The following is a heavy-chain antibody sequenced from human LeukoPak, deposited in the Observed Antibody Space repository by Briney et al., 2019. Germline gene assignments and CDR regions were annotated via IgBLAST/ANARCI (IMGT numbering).Heavy chain of an antibody. CDR1: GFAFSGYS. CDR2: ISSSSTYI. J-gene: IGHJ6*04. CDR3: AREKPDLDV. V-gene: IGHV3-21*01. Sequence: GGSLRLSCAASGFAFSGYSMTWVRQAPGKGLEWVSSISSSSTYIYYADSVKGRFTISRDNAKNSLYLQMNSLRAEDTAVYYCAREKPDLDVWGKGTTVTVSS.